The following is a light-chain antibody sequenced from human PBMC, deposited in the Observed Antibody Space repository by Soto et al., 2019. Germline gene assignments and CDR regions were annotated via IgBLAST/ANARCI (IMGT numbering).Light chain of an antibody. CDR3: SSYTSSSNLVV. CDR1: SSDVGGYNY. Sequence: QSALTQPASVSGSPGQSITISCTGTSSDVGGYNYVSWYQQHPGKAPKLMIYDVSNRPSGVSNRFSGSKSGNTASLTFSGLQAEDEADDYCSSYTSSSNLVVFGGGTKLTVL. CDR2: DVS. V-gene: IGLV2-14*01. J-gene: IGLJ2*01.